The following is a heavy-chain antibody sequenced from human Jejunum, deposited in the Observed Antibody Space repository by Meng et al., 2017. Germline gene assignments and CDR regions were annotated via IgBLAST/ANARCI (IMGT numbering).Heavy chain of an antibody. CDR3: AREPPHFYYGSERGSFDY. V-gene: IGHV4-34*01. CDR1: GGTLSDYY. D-gene: IGHD3-10*01. Sequence: QVQLPQWGAGLLKPSETLSPTCGVSGGTLSDYYWSWIRQPPGKGLEWIGEINHRGSTKYNPSLKSRVIISVDTSKSQFSVKLTSVGAADTAVYYCAREPPHFYYGSERGSFDYWGQGTLVTVSS. J-gene: IGHJ4*02. CDR2: INHRGST.